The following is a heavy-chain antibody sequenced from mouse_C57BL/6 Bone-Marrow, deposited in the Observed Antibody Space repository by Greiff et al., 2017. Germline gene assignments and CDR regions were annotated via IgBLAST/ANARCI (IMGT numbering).Heavy chain of an antibody. CDR2: INPSSGYT. CDR1: GYTFTSYT. Sequence: VQLQQSGAELARPGASVKMSCKASGYTFTSYTMHWVKQRPGQGLEWIGYINPSSGYTKYNQKFKDKATLTADKSSSTAYRPLSSLTSEDSAVYYCAREVGIDLLRTPFAYWGQGTLVTVSA. J-gene: IGHJ3*01. D-gene: IGHD2-1*01. CDR3: AREVGIDLLRTPFAY. V-gene: IGHV1-4*01.